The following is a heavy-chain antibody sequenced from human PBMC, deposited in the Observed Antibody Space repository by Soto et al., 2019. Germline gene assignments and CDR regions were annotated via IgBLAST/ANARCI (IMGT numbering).Heavy chain of an antibody. CDR3: AKDPARGGPYAKYYYYYMDV. V-gene: IGHV3-30*18. D-gene: IGHD3-10*01. CDR1: GFTFSSYG. CDR2: ISYDGSNK. J-gene: IGHJ6*03. Sequence: GGSLRLSCAASGFTFSSYGMHWVRQAPGKGLEWVAVISYDGSNKYYADSVKGRFTISRDNSKNTLYLQMNSLRAEDTAVYYCAKDPARGGPYAKYYYYYMDVWGKGTTVTVSS.